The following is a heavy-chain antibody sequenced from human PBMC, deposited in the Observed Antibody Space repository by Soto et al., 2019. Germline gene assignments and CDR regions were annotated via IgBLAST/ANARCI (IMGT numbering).Heavy chain of an antibody. CDR1: GFTFSDYY. D-gene: IGHD2-2*01. CDR2: ISSSSSYT. Sequence: QVQLVESGGGLVKPGGSLRLSCAASGFTFSDYYMSWIRQAPGKGLEWVSYISSSSSYTAYADSVKGRFTISRDSAKNSLYLQMNSLRAEYTAVYYCARATGYCSSTSCYIDGMDVWGQGTTVTVSS. CDR3: ARATGYCSSTSCYIDGMDV. J-gene: IGHJ6*02. V-gene: IGHV3-11*06.